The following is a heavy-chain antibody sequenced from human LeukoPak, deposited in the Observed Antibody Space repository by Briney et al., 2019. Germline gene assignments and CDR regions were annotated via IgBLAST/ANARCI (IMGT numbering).Heavy chain of an antibody. Sequence: GASVKVSCKASGYXFTGYYIHWVRQAPGQGLEWMGWINPNSGGTNYAQKFQGRVTMTRDTSIRTAYLELRRLRSDDTAVYYCARDISMVRGIISPFDYWGQGTLVTVSS. CDR3: ARDISMVRGIISPFDY. CDR1: GYXFTGYY. CDR2: INPNSGGT. J-gene: IGHJ4*02. V-gene: IGHV1-2*02. D-gene: IGHD3-10*01.